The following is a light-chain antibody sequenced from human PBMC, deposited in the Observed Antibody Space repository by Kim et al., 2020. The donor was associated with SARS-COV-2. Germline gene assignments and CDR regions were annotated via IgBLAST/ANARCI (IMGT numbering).Light chain of an antibody. J-gene: IGLJ3*02. CDR3: QSYDSSNQGV. CDR1: SGSIASNY. Sequence: KTVTISCTSSSGSIASNYVQWYQQRPGSSPTTVIYEDNQRPSGVPDRFSGSIDSSSNSASLTISGLKTEDEADYYCQSYDSSNQGVFGGGTQLTVL. V-gene: IGLV6-57*01. CDR2: EDN.